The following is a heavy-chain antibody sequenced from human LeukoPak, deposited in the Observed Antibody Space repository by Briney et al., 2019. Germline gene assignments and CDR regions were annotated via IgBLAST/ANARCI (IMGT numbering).Heavy chain of an antibody. V-gene: IGHV4-39*01. Sequence: SETLSLTCTISGISITSVSHYWGWIRQPPGKGLEWIGDIYYTGSTYYSPSLRSRVTMSVHTSENQFSLRLNSVTAVDTAVYYCARRWGNIVGVTYEYWGQGNLVTVSS. D-gene: IGHD3-16*01. CDR1: GISITSVSHY. J-gene: IGHJ4*02. CDR2: IYYTGST. CDR3: ARRWGNIVGVTYEY.